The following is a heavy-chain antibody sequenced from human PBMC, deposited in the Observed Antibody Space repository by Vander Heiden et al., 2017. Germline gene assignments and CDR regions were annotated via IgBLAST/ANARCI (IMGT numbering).Heavy chain of an antibody. Sequence: HVQLVESAGGVVQPGRSLRLSCAASGFTFSTYGMHWVRTLPVKGLELWAVISYDGSNKYYADSVKGRFTISRDNSKSTLYLQRNSLRAEDTAVYYCAKDLGAGQGTWGQGTLVTVSS. V-gene: IGHV3-30*18. CDR1: GFTFSTYG. D-gene: IGHD3-10*01. CDR2: ISYDGSNK. J-gene: IGHJ5*02. CDR3: AKDLGAGQGT.